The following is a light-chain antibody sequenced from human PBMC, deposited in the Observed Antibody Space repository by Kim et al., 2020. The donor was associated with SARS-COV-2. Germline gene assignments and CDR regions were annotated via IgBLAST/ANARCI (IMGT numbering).Light chain of an antibody. J-gene: IGKJ1*01. CDR3: QQYYSFPRT. V-gene: IGKV1-8*01. CDR2: AAS. Sequence: ASTGDRVTITWRASQGISSYLAWYQQKPGQAPKLLIYAASTLQSGVPSRFSGSGSGTDFTLTISCLQSEDFATYYCQQYYSFPRTFGQGTKVDIK. CDR1: QGISSY.